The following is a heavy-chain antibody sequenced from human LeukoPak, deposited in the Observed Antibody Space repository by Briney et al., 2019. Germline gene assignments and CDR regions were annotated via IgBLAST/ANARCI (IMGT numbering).Heavy chain of an antibody. D-gene: IGHD1-26*01. CDR1: GYRFTTYW. Sequence: GESLKTSCKGSGYRFTTYWSGWVRQMPGKGLGWMGIIYPGDSDTSYSPSFQGQVTISADKSISTAYLQWSSLKASDTAMYYCARIVGAPGSYYYGMDVWGQGTTVTVSS. V-gene: IGHV5-51*03. J-gene: IGHJ6*02. CDR2: IYPGDSDT. CDR3: ARIVGAPGSYYYGMDV.